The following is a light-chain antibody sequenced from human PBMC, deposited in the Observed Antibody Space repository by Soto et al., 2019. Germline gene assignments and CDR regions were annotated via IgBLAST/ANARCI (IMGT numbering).Light chain of an antibody. V-gene: IGKV1-39*01. CDR3: QQSYSTPGYT. Sequence: DIQMTQSPSSLSASVGDRVTITCRASQRISSYLNWYQQKPGKAPKLLIYAASSLQSGVPSRFSGSGSGTDFTRTISSLQPEDFATYYCQQSYSTPGYTFGQGTKLEIK. CDR2: AAS. J-gene: IGKJ2*01. CDR1: QRISSY.